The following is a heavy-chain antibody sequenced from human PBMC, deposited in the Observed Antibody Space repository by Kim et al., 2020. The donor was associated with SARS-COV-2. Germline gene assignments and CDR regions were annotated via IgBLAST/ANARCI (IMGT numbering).Heavy chain of an antibody. CDR1: GGSFSGYY. CDR3: ARGTLNWNYDWFDP. D-gene: IGHD1-7*01. CDR2: INHSGST. V-gene: IGHV4-34*01. J-gene: IGHJ5*02. Sequence: SETLSLTCAVYGGSFSGYYWSWIRQPPGKGLEWIGEINHSGSTNYNPSLKSRVTISVDTSKNQFSLKLSSVTAADTAVYYCARGTLNWNYDWFDPWGQGT.